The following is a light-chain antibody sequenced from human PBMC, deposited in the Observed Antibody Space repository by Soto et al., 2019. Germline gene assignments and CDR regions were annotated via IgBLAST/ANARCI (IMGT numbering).Light chain of an antibody. CDR1: QSISSY. CDR3: QQLRAYPHT. Sequence: DIQMTQSPSSLSASVGDGVTITCRASQSISSYLNWYQQKPGKAPELLIYPASTLQGGVPSRFSGHGFGIEFTLTISSLQPEDFATYYCQQLRAYPHTFGQGTRLEIK. J-gene: IGKJ5*01. V-gene: IGKV1-39*01. CDR2: PAS.